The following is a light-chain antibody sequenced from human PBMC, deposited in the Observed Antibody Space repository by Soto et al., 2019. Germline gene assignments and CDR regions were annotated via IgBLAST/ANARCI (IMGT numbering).Light chain of an antibody. CDR2: DAF. CDR3: QQRVNWPAT. J-gene: IGKJ4*01. V-gene: IGKV3-11*01. CDR1: QSVDNY. Sequence: EIVLTQSPATLSLSPGERATLSCRASQSVDNYMAWYQQKPGQAPRLLIYDAFKRATGIPARFSGSGSGTDFTLTISSLEPEDFAVYYCQQRVNWPATFGGGTKVEIK.